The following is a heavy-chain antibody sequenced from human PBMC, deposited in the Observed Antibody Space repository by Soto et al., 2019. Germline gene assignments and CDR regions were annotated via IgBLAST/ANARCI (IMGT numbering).Heavy chain of an antibody. CDR3: ASGERRGPHRV. Sequence: PSETLSLTCTVPGGSSSSGAYYCSWIRQPPGKGLEWIGYIYYSGSTYYNPSLTSRVTISVDTSKNQFSLKLSAVTAADTAVYYCASGERRGPHRVSCQGTTLTVSS. CDR1: GGSSSSGAYY. V-gene: IGHV4-30-4*01. D-gene: IGHD1-26*01. CDR2: IYYSGST. J-gene: IGHJ6*02.